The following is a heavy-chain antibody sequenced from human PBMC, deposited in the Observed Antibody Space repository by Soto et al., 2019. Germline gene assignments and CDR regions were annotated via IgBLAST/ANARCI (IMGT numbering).Heavy chain of an antibody. D-gene: IGHD3-16*01. CDR2: MNPGSGDT. Sequence: ASVKVSCKASGYSFTNNDVSWVRQATGQGLEWMGWMNPGSGDTGYAQKFQGRVTMTRDISIATAYMELSSLRSDDTAIYYCARMATFGSLNWFDPWVREPWSPSPQ. J-gene: IGHJ5*02. CDR3: ARMATFGSLNWFDP. CDR1: GYSFTNND. V-gene: IGHV1-8*01.